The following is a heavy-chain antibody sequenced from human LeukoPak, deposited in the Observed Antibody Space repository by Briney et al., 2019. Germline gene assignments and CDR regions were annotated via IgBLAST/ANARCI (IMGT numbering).Heavy chain of an antibody. J-gene: IGHJ4*02. CDR1: GFTFSSYG. D-gene: IGHD2-2*01. CDR2: ISGNGRDT. Sequence: GGSLRLSCAASGFTFSSYGIHWVRQAPGKGLEWVSAISGNGRDTYYTDSVKGRFIISRGNSKNTLYLQMHSLRVEDTAIYYCARAAAVCSSTSCYGHYWGQGTLVTVSS. CDR3: ARAAAVCSSTSCYGHY. V-gene: IGHV3-23*01.